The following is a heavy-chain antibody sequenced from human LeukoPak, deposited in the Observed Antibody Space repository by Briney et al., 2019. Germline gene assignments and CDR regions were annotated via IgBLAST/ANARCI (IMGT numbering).Heavy chain of an antibody. J-gene: IGHJ4*02. CDR2: IRYDGSNK. D-gene: IGHD1-26*01. CDR1: GFTFSTYG. V-gene: IGHV3-30*02. CDR3: AKDAWSGSYYFDY. Sequence: GGSLRLSCAVSGFTFSTYGMHWVRQAPGKGLEWVAFIRYDGSNKYYADSVKGRFTISRDNSKNTLYLQMNSLRAEDTAVYYCAKDAWSGSYYFDYWGQGTLVTVSS.